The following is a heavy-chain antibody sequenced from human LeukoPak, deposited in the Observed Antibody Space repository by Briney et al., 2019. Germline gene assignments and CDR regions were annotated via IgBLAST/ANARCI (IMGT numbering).Heavy chain of an antibody. CDR1: GGSFSGYY. J-gene: IGHJ4*02. V-gene: IGHV4-34*01. CDR2: INHSGST. Sequence: SETLSLICAVYGGSFSGYYWSWIRQPPGKGLEWIGEINHSGSTNYNPSLKSRVTISVDTSKNQFSLKLSSVTAADTAVYYCARGISHCGGDCYPYWGQGTLVTVSS. D-gene: IGHD2-21*02. CDR3: ARGISHCGGDCYPY.